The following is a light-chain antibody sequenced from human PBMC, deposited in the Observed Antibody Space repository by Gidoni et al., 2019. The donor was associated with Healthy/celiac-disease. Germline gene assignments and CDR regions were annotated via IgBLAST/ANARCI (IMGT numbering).Light chain of an antibody. CDR1: QSVLYSPNNKNY. CDR2: WAS. CDR3: QQYYSIPPT. V-gene: IGKV4-1*01. J-gene: IGKJ4*01. Sequence: VVLTQSPYSLAVSLGERATINCKSSQSVLYSPNNKNYLAWYQQKPGQPPKLLIYWASTRESGVPDRFSGSGSGTDFTLTISSLQAEDVAVYYCQQYYSIPPTFGGGTKVEIK.